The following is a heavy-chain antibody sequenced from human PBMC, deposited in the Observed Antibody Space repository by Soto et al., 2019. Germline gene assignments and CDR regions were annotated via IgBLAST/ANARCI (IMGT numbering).Heavy chain of an antibody. D-gene: IGHD4-17*01. Sequence: SETLSLTCTVSGGSSSSTSYYWGWIRQPPGKGLEWIGSIYSSGNTYYNPSLKSRVTISVDTSKSHLSLKLSSVTAADTAVYYCARRNRDYDVGVGYYYYMDVWGKGTTVTVSS. CDR1: GGSSSSTSYY. J-gene: IGHJ6*03. CDR2: IYSSGNT. V-gene: IGHV4-39*02. CDR3: ARRNRDYDVGVGYYYYMDV.